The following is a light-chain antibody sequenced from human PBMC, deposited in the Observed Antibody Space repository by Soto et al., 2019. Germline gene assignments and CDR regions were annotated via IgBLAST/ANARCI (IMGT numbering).Light chain of an antibody. CDR2: DAS. V-gene: IGKV3-11*01. CDR1: QSVSNF. CDR3: QQRSSWPIT. Sequence: EIVLTQSPATLSLSRGERATLSCRASQSVSNFLAWFRQRPGQAPRLLIFDASKSDAGVPAGFSDSGSGTDFPLTISIQEPEDFAVYYCQQRSSWPITFGQGTRLEIK. J-gene: IGKJ5*01.